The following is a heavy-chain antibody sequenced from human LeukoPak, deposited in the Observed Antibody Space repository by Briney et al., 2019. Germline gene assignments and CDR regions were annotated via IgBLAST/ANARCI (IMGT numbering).Heavy chain of an antibody. CDR2: IYNGGTT. Sequence: GGSLRLACVVSGVTVNSNYMSWVRQAPGKGLECVAVIYNGGTTYYADSVKGRFTISTDNSKNTLYLEMNSLRADDTAVYFCARDHSNSRGMSPYWGQGTQVTVSP. V-gene: IGHV3-66*01. CDR3: ARDHSNSRGMSPY. J-gene: IGHJ4*02. D-gene: IGHD2/OR15-2a*01. CDR1: GVTVNSNY.